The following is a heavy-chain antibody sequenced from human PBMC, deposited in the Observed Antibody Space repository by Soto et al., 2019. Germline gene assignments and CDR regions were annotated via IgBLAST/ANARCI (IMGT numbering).Heavy chain of an antibody. CDR1: GGTFSSYA. V-gene: IGHV1-69*13. Sequence: SVKVSCKASGGTFSSYAISWVRQAPGQGLEWMGGIIPIFGTANYAQKFQGRVTITADEYTSTAYVELSSLRSEDTAVYYCARPRLRSSGWYYFDYWGQGTLVTVS. J-gene: IGHJ4*02. CDR2: IIPIFGTA. D-gene: IGHD6-19*01. CDR3: ARPRLRSSGWYYFDY.